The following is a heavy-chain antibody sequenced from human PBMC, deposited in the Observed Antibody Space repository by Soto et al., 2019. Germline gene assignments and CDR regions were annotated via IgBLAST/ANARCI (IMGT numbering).Heavy chain of an antibody. V-gene: IGHV3-23*01. CDR3: AKPDDYGDYYGY. J-gene: IGHJ4*02. Sequence: GGSLRLSCXASGFAFSSYAMSWVRQAPGKGLEWVSAISGSGGSTYYADSVKGRFTISRDNSKNTLYLQMNSLRAEDTAVYYCAKPDDYGDYYGYWGQGTLVTVSS. CDR1: GFAFSSYA. D-gene: IGHD4-17*01. CDR2: ISGSGGST.